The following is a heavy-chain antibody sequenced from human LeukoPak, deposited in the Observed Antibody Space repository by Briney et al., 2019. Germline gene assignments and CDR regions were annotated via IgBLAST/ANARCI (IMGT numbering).Heavy chain of an antibody. CDR2: IWYDGSNK. D-gene: IGHD3-16*02. Sequence: PGGSLRLSCAASGFTFSSYGMHWVRQAPGKGLEWVAVIWYDGSNKYYADSVKGRFTISRDNSKNTLYLQMNSLRAEDTAVYYCARGRLRLGELSFGFDYWGQGTLVTVSS. J-gene: IGHJ4*02. CDR3: ARGRLRLGELSFGFDY. CDR1: GFTFSSYG. V-gene: IGHV3-33*01.